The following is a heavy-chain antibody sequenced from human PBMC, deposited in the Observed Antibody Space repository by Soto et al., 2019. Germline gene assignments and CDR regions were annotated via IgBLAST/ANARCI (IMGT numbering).Heavy chain of an antibody. CDR2: INAGNGNT. CDR1: GYTFTSYA. Sequence: QVQLVQSGAEVKKPGASVKVSCKASGYTFTSYAMHWVRQAPGQRLEWMGWINAGNGNTKYSQKFQGRVTITRDTSASTVYMELSSLRSEDTAVYYCARESMLIPSHSKHYYYYYYMDVWGKGTTVTVSS. D-gene: IGHD2-2*01. J-gene: IGHJ6*03. CDR3: ARESMLIPSHSKHYYYYYYMDV. V-gene: IGHV1-3*01.